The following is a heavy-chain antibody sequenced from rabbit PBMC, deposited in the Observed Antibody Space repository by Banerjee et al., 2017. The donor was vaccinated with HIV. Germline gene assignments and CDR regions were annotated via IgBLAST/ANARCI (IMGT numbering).Heavy chain of an antibody. CDR2: INTSSGNT. V-gene: IGHV1S45*01. J-gene: IGHJ4*01. Sequence: QEQLEESGGDLVKPEGSLTLTCTASGFSFSNKYVMCWVRQAPGKGLEWIACINTSSGNTVYASWAKGRFTISKTSSTTVTLQMTSLPAADTATYFCARTIGDYYTYLYPVYAINLWGQGTLVTVS. CDR3: ARTIGDYYTYLYPVYAINL. CDR1: GFSFSNKYV. D-gene: IGHD7-1*01.